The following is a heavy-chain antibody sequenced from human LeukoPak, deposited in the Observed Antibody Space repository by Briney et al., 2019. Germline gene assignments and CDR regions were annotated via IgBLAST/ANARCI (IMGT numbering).Heavy chain of an antibody. Sequence: SVKVSCKASGGTFNSYAISWVRQAPGQGLEWMGGIIPIFGTANYAQKFQGRVTITADESTSTAYMELSSLRSEDTAVYYCARDRGVWYGSRFYYYYMDVWGKGTTVTVSS. CDR3: ARDRGVWYGSRFYYYYMDV. CDR2: IIPIFGTA. J-gene: IGHJ6*03. CDR1: GGTFNSYA. D-gene: IGHD3-10*01. V-gene: IGHV1-69*13.